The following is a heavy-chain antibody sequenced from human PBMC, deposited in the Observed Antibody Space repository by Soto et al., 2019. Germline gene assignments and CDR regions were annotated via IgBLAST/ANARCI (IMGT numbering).Heavy chain of an antibody. D-gene: IGHD5-12*01. CDR1: GGSISSSNW. V-gene: IGHV4-4*02. CDR2: IYYSGST. Sequence: WETLSLTCAVSGGSISSSNWWSWVRQPPGKGLEWIGYIYYSGSTNYNPSLKSRVTISVDTSKNQFSLKLSSVTAADTAVYYCARAGKVATIDVWGQGTLVTVSS. J-gene: IGHJ4*02. CDR3: ARAGKVATIDV.